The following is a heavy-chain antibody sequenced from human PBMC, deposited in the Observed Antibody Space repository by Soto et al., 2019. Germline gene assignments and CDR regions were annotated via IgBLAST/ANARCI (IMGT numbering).Heavy chain of an antibody. D-gene: IGHD3-10*01. CDR1: GFTFSEYA. CDR2: VSANGDIT. Sequence: EVKVLESGGDLVQPGGSLRLSCVASGFTFSEYAMPWVRQAPGKGLDWVSSVSANGDITYYADSVKGRFTISRDNANNTLLLHMNSLRAEDTALYYCARGDRGGSGSPASYYFSGLDVWGQGTTVIVSS. CDR3: ARGDRGGSGSPASYYFSGLDV. J-gene: IGHJ6*02. V-gene: IGHV3-23*01.